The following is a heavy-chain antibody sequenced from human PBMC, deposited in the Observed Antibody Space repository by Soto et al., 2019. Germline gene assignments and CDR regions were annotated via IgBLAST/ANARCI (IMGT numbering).Heavy chain of an antibody. J-gene: IGHJ5*02. Sequence: QVQLVQSGAEVKKPGSSVKVSCKASGGTFSSYAISWVRQAPGQGLEWMGGIIPIFGTANYAQKFQGRVTITADESTSTADMELSSLRSEDTAVYYCATGGAARPYNWFDPWGQGTLVTVSS. CDR1: GGTFSSYA. CDR3: ATGGAARPYNWFDP. V-gene: IGHV1-69*12. D-gene: IGHD6-6*01. CDR2: IIPIFGTA.